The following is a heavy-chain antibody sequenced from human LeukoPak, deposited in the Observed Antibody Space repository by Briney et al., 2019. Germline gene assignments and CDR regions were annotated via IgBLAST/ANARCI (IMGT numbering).Heavy chain of an antibody. Sequence: SETLSLTCTVSGGSISSYYWSWIRQPPGKGLEWIGYIYYSGSTNYNPSLKSRVTISVDTSKNQFPLKLSSVTAADTAVYYCARTLYDYVWGSYRPNWFDPWGQGTLVTVSS. V-gene: IGHV4-59*08. CDR3: ARTLYDYVWGSYRPNWFDP. CDR2: IYYSGST. CDR1: GGSISSYY. J-gene: IGHJ5*02. D-gene: IGHD3-16*02.